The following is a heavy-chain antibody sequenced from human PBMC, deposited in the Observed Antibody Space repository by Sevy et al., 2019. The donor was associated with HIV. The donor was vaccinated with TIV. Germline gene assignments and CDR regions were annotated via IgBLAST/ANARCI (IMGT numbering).Heavy chain of an antibody. Sequence: SETLSLTCTVSGGSISSGSYYWSWIRQPAGKGLEWIGRIYTSGSTNYNPSLKSRVTISVDTSKNQFSLKLSSVTAADTAVYYSARGWDLGYYGSGSTSDWFDPWGQGTLVTVSS. V-gene: IGHV4-61*02. CDR2: IYTSGST. D-gene: IGHD3-10*01. CDR3: ARGWDLGYYGSGSTSDWFDP. J-gene: IGHJ5*02. CDR1: GGSISSGSYY.